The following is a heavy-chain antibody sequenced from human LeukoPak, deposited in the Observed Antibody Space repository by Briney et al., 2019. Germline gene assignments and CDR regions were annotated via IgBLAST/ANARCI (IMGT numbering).Heavy chain of an antibody. Sequence: GGSLRLSCAASGFTFDDYAMHWVRQAPGKGLEWVSGISWNSGSIGYADSVKGRFTISRDNAKNSLYLQMNSLRAEDTALYYCAKDNDYDRYYFDYWGQGTLVTVSS. CDR2: ISWNSGSI. V-gene: IGHV3-9*01. J-gene: IGHJ4*02. CDR3: AKDNDYDRYYFDY. D-gene: IGHD5-12*01. CDR1: GFTFDDYA.